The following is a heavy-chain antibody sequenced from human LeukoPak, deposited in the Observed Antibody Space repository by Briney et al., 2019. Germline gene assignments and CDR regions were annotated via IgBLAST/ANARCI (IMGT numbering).Heavy chain of an antibody. CDR1: GFTFSSYA. J-gene: IGHJ4*02. Sequence: GGSLRLSCAASGFTFSSYAMSWVRQAPGKGLEWVAFIRYDGSNKYYADSVKGRFTISRDNSKNTLYLQMNSLRAEDTAVYYCAKDFGAAAGIFDYWGQGTLVTVSS. CDR3: AKDFGAAAGIFDY. D-gene: IGHD6-13*01. V-gene: IGHV3-30*02. CDR2: IRYDGSNK.